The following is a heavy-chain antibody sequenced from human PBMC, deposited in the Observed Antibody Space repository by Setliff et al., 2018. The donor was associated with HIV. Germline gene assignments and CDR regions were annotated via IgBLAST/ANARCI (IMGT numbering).Heavy chain of an antibody. CDR1: GGSVSSVNYY. J-gene: IGHJ6*03. CDR2: IHYSGSS. Sequence: PSETLSLTCSVSGGSVSSVNYYWSWIRQPPGKGLELIGFIHYSGSSDYNPSLKSRITISVDMSRNQFSLVLSSVTAADTAVYYCARFQAWQLGRRGGYYYYMDVWGKGTTVTVSS. V-gene: IGHV4-61*01. D-gene: IGHD1-1*01. CDR3: ARFQAWQLGRRGGYYYYMDV.